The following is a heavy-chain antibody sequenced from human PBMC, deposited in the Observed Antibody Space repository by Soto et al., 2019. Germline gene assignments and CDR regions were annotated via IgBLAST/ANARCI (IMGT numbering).Heavy chain of an antibody. CDR1: GYTFTSYA. CDR2: INAGNGNT. CDR3: ARDRPDYGDSRRWFDYYYHGMDV. V-gene: IGHV1-3*05. J-gene: IGHJ6*02. D-gene: IGHD4-17*01. Sequence: QVQLVQSGAEEKKPGASVKVSCKASGYTFTSYAMHWVRQAPGQRLEWMGWINAGNGNTKYSQKFQGRVTITRDTSASTAYMELSSLRSEDTAVYYCARDRPDYGDSRRWFDYYYHGMDVWGQGTTVTVSS.